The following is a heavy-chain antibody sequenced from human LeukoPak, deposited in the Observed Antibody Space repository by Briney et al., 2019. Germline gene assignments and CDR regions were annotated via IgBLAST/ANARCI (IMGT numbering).Heavy chain of an antibody. CDR2: VKSDTDGGTT. J-gene: IGHJ4*02. Sequence: GGSLRLSCAASESTFNKAWMSWVRQAPGKGLEWVGRVKSDTDGGTTDYAAPVKGRFTISRDDSKNMVYLQMNSLRTDDTAVYYCTAGTGHSDHDYWGQGTLVTVSS. CDR1: ESTFNKAW. CDR3: TAGTGHSDHDY. D-gene: IGHD5-12*01. V-gene: IGHV3-15*01.